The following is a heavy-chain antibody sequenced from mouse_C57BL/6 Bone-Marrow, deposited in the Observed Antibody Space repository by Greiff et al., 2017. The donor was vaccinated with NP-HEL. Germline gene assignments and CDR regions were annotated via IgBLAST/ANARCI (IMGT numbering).Heavy chain of an antibody. CDR2: IYPRSGNT. V-gene: IGHV1-81*01. D-gene: IGHD1-1*01. CDR3: ARLTTVVVTRYFDV. CDR1: GYTFTSYG. Sequence: VMLVESGAELARPGASVKLSCKASGYTFTSYGISWVKQRTGQGLEWIGEIYPRSGNTYYNEKFKGKATLTADKSSSTAYMELRSLTSEDSAVYFCARLTTVVVTRYFDVWGTGTTVTVSS. J-gene: IGHJ1*03.